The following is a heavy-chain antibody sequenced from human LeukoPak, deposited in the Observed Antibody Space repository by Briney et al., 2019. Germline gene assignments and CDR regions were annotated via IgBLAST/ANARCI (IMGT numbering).Heavy chain of an antibody. CDR2: INPNSGVT. CDR1: GYTFTGYY. CDR3: ARGRGGTYDSSGYYFDY. V-gene: IGHV1-2*02. J-gene: IGHJ4*02. D-gene: IGHD3-22*01. Sequence: ASVKVSCKAFGYTFTGYYMHCVRQAPGQGLEWMGGINPNSGVTNYAQRFQGRVTMTRDTSISTAYMELSRLRSDDTAVYYCARGRGGTYDSSGYYFDYWGQGTLVTVSS.